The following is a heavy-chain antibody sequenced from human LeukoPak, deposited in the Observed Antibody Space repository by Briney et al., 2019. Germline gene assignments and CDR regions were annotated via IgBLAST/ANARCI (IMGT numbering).Heavy chain of an antibody. CDR2: ISAYNGNT. D-gene: IGHD6-19*01. J-gene: IGHJ3*02. V-gene: IGHV1-18*01. CDR1: GYTFNSYG. Sequence: GASVKVSCKASGYTFNSYGISWVRQAPGQGLEWMGWISAYNGNTNYAQKLQGRVTMTTDTSTSTAYMELRSLRSDDTAVYYCARSVIAVAGTYAAGEAFDIWGQGTMVTVSS. CDR3: ARSVIAVAGTYAAGEAFDI.